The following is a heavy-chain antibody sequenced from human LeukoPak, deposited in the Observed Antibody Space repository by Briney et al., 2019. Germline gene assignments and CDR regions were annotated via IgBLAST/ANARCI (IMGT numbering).Heavy chain of an antibody. D-gene: IGHD3-22*01. CDR1: GFTFSSYG. Sequence: GRSLRLSCAASGFTFSSYGMHWVRQAPGKGLEWVAVIWYDGSNKYYADSVKGRFTISRDNSKNTLYLQMNSLRAEDTAVYYCARDRHNYYYDSSGYYDYCGQGTLVTVSS. J-gene: IGHJ4*02. V-gene: IGHV3-33*01. CDR2: IWYDGSNK. CDR3: ARDRHNYYYDSSGYYDY.